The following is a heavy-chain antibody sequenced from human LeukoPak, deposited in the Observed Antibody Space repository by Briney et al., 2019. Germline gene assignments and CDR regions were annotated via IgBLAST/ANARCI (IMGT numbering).Heavy chain of an antibody. CDR3: ARISSSNWYNERGAFDV. CDR2: VYYTGST. V-gene: IGHV4-59*01. CDR1: GGSITYYY. Sequence: PSETLSLTCTVSGGSITYYYWTWIRQPPGKGLEWIGFVYYTGSTNYSPSLKSRVTISVDTSKNQFSLKLRSVTAADTAVYYCARISSSNWYNERGAFDVWGQGTMVTVSS. J-gene: IGHJ3*01. D-gene: IGHD6-13*01.